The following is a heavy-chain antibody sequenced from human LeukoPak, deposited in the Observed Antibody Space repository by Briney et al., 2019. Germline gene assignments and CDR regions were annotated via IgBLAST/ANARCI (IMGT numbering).Heavy chain of an antibody. CDR1: GFTFSSYW. Sequence: GGSLRLYCAASGFTFSSYWMHWVRQAPGKGLVWVSRINRDGSSTSYADSVKGRFTISRDNAKNTLYLQMNSLRAEDTAVYYCARDLVSAFQHWGQGTLVTVSS. J-gene: IGHJ1*01. CDR2: INRDGSST. V-gene: IGHV3-74*01. CDR3: ARDLVSAFQH. D-gene: IGHD3-16*02.